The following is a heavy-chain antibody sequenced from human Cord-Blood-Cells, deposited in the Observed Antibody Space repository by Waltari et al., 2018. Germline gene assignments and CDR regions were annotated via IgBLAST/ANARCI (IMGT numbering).Heavy chain of an antibody. CDR1: GFTFSSYW. D-gene: IGHD6-6*01. Sequence: EVQLVESGGGLVQPGGSLRLHCAAAGFTFSSYWMSWVRQAPGKGLEWVANIKQDGSEKYYVDSVKGRFTISRDNAKNSLYLQMNSLRAEDTAVYYCASLAAPDAFDIWGQGTMVTVSS. J-gene: IGHJ3*02. V-gene: IGHV3-7*01. CDR2: IKQDGSEK. CDR3: ASLAAPDAFDI.